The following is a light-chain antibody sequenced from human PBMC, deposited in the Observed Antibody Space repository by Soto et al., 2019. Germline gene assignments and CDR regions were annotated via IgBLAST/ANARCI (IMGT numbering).Light chain of an antibody. Sequence: QSALTQPASVSGSPGQSITISCTGTSSDVGGYNYVSWYQQHPGKAPKLMIYEVSNRPSGVSNRFSGSKSGNTASLTISGLQAEDEADYYCSSYAGGNNFVVFGGGTKVTVL. CDR3: SSYAGGNNFVV. CDR1: SSDVGGYNY. CDR2: EVS. J-gene: IGLJ3*02. V-gene: IGLV2-14*01.